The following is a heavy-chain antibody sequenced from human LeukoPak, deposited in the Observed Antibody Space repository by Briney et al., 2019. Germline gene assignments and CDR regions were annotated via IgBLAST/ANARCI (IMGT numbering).Heavy chain of an antibody. CDR2: ISSGGSTI. D-gene: IGHD1-1*01. CDR3: ARGVPTGIDYFDY. J-gene: IGHJ4*02. V-gene: IGHV3-48*01. Sequence: GGSLRLSCAASGFTFSSYSMIWVRQAPGKGLEWVSYISSGGSTINYADSVKGRFAISRDNAKNSLYLQMNSLRAEDTAVYYCARGVPTGIDYFDYWGQGTLVTVSS. CDR1: GFTFSSYS.